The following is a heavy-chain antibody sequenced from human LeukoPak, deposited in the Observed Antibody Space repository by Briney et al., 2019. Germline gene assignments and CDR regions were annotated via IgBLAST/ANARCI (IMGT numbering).Heavy chain of an antibody. CDR1: GGSISSGGYS. CDR2: IYHSGST. V-gene: IGHV4-30-2*01. D-gene: IGHD2-2*01. J-gene: IGHJ3*02. CDR3: ARARGSSNTVRYCSSTSCYPDAFDI. Sequence: SETLSLTCAVSGGSISSGGYSWSWIRQPPGKGLEWIGYIYHSGSTYYNPSLKSRVTISVDRSKNQFSLKLSSVTAADTAVYYCARARGSSNTVRYCSSTSCYPDAFDIWGQGTMVTVSS.